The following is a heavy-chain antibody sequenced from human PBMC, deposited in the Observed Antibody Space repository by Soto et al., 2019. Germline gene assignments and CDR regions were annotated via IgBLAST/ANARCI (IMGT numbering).Heavy chain of an antibody. CDR3: ASSSFGVVNYYYYYYMDV. Sequence: SETLSLTCAVSGGSFSDYYWSWIRQPPGKGLEWIGEINHSGSTNYNPSLKSRVTISVDTSKNQFSLKLSSVTAADTAVYYCASSSFGVVNYYYYYYMDVWGKGTTVTVSS. CDR2: INHSGST. CDR1: GGSFSDYY. D-gene: IGHD3-3*01. V-gene: IGHV4-34*01. J-gene: IGHJ6*03.